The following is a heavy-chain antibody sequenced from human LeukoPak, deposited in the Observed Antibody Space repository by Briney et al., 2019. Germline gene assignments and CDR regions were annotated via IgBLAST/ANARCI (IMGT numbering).Heavy chain of an antibody. CDR1: GFTFSNAW. J-gene: IGHJ5*02. Sequence: GGSLRLSCAASGFTFSNAWMSWVRQAPGKGLEWVGRIKSKTDGGTTDYAAPVKGRFTISRDDSKNTLYLQMNSLKTEDTAVYYCTTDLLLLWFGESLRQACPWGQGTLVTVSS. V-gene: IGHV3-15*01. CDR3: TTDLLLLWFGESLRQACP. D-gene: IGHD3-10*01. CDR2: IKSKTDGGTT.